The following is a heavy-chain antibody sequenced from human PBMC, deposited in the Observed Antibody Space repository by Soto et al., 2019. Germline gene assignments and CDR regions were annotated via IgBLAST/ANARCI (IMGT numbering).Heavy chain of an antibody. D-gene: IGHD4-17*01. CDR2: MFYSGNT. CDR1: GDSISSSTYY. CDR3: ARGMTTVTTFDY. Sequence: PSETLSLTCTFSGDSISSSTYYWGWIRQPPGKGLEWIGSMFYSGNTYYNPSLKSRVTISVDRSKNQFSLKLSSVTAADTAVYYCARGMTTVTTFDYWGQGTLVTVSS. J-gene: IGHJ4*02. V-gene: IGHV4-39*07.